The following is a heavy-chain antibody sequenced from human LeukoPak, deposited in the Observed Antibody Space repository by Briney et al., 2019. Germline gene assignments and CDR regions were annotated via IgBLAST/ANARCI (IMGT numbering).Heavy chain of an antibody. CDR2: ISGSGGST. V-gene: IGHV3-23*01. Sequence: GGSLRLSCAASGFTVSSNYMSWVRQAPGKGLEWVSAISGSGGSTYYADSVKGRFTISRDNSRNTLYLQMNSLRAEDTAVYFCAKAKSGSYTFFGDWGQGTLVTVSS. D-gene: IGHD1-26*01. J-gene: IGHJ4*02. CDR1: GFTVSSNY. CDR3: AKAKSGSYTFFGD.